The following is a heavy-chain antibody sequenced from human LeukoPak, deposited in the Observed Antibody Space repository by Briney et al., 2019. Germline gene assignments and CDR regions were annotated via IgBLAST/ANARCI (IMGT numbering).Heavy chain of an antibody. CDR2: INHSRST. V-gene: IGHV4-34*01. CDR1: GGSFSGYY. Sequence: SETLSLTCAVYGGSFSGYYWSWIRQPPGKGLEWIGEINHSRSTNYNPSLKSRVTISVDTSKNQFSLKLSSVTAADTAVYYCARGREAGGKAHFDYWGQGTLVTVSS. D-gene: IGHD1-26*01. J-gene: IGHJ4*02. CDR3: ARGREAGGKAHFDY.